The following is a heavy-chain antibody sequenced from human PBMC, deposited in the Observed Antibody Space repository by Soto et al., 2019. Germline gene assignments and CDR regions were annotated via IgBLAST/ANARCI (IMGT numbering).Heavy chain of an antibody. CDR3: ARKIVVVVAATPKSDY. CDR2: IRSSSSTR. D-gene: IGHD2-15*01. V-gene: IGHV3-48*01. Sequence: EVQLVESGGGLVQPGGSLRLSCAASGFTFSSYSMNWVRQAPGKGLEWFSYIRSSSSTRYYADSVKGRFTISRDNAKNSLYLKVNSLSAEDTAVYYCARKIVVVVAATPKSDYWGQGTLVTVSS. J-gene: IGHJ4*02. CDR1: GFTFSSYS.